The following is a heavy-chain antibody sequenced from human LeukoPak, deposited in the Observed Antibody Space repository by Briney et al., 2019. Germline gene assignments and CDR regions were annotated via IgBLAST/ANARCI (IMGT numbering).Heavy chain of an antibody. D-gene: IGHD1-26*01. Sequence: ASVKVSCKASGYTFTSYYMHWVRQAPGQGLEWMGIINPSGGSTSYAQKFQGRVTMTRDTSTSTVYMELNSLRSEDTAVYYCAREPPGGAFDYWGQGTLVTVSS. J-gene: IGHJ4*02. V-gene: IGHV1-46*01. CDR3: AREPPGGAFDY. CDR1: GYTFTSYY. CDR2: INPSGGST.